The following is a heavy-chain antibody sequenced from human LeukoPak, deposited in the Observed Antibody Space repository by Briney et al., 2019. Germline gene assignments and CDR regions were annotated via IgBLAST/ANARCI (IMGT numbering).Heavy chain of an antibody. Sequence: SGTLSLTCGASGGSISSTNWWSWVRPPPGQGLEWIGEISLTGETNYNPSLNGRVTMSLDESRNQLSLDLTSVTAADTAIYYCSRESGAFCPFGYWGQGTLVIVPP. V-gene: IGHV4-4*02. CDR1: GGSISSTNW. D-gene: IGHD1-26*01. CDR3: SRESGAFCPFGY. CDR2: ISLTGET. J-gene: IGHJ4*02.